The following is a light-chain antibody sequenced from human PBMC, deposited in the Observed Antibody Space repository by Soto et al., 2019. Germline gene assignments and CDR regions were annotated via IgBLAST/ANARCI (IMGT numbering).Light chain of an antibody. J-gene: IGLJ2*01. Sequence: QSVLTQPASVSGAPGQSITISCTATSSDVGGYNYVSWYQQHPGKAPKVLIYEVRNRPSGVSNRFSGSKSGNTASLTISGLQDEDAADYYCCSYTTSSTLVFGGGTKLTVL. V-gene: IGLV2-14*01. CDR1: SSDVGGYNY. CDR2: EVR. CDR3: CSYTTSSTLV.